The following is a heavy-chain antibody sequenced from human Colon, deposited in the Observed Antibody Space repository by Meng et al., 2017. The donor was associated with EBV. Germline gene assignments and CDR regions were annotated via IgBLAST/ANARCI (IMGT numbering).Heavy chain of an antibody. CDR1: GGYLSSRTW. Sequence: GQRQESGQGLVQPSGTRSLTCAVSGGYLSSRTWWSWVRQPPGKGLEWIGEIYHSGSTNYNPSLKSRVTISVDESKNQFSLRLSSVTAADTAVYYCARVGAYCGGDCYHPRWGQGTLVTVSS. J-gene: IGHJ4*02. D-gene: IGHD2-21*02. CDR3: ARVGAYCGGDCYHPR. V-gene: IGHV4-4*02. CDR2: IYHSGST.